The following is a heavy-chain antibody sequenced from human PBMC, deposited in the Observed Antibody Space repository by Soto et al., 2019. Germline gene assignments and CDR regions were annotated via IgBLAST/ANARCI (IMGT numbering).Heavy chain of an antibody. CDR3: ARHCTAYGLGS. J-gene: IGHJ4*02. CDR2: THHTGIT. CDR1: GDSISSNDW. D-gene: IGHD2-21*01. Sequence: QVQLQESGPGLVKPSGTLSLTCGVSGDSISSNDWWSWVRQAPGKGLQWIGETHHTGITNYNPTHRGRAIVSVDSANYRFSGRVNTVAAAGTAVYDCARHCTAYGLGSGGKGTVVTVSS. V-gene: IGHV4-4*02.